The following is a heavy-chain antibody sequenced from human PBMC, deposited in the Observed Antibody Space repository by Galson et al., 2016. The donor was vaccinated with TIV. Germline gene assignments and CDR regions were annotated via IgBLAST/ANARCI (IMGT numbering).Heavy chain of an antibody. J-gene: IGHJ3*01. D-gene: IGHD4-11*01. V-gene: IGHV4-34*01. CDR3: VRRRVSGRAFDD. CDR1: GGSFTDYY. Sequence: SETLSLTCAVYGGSFTDYYWTWIRQPPGKGLEWIGEMNHSGSSNHNPSLESLITISVDTSRNQVSLRLTSVTAADTAVYYCVRRRVSGRAFDDWGQGTMVTVSS. CDR2: MNHSGSS.